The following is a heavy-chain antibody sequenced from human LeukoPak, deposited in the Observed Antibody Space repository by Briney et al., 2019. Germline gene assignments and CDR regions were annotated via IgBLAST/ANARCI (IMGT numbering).Heavy chain of an antibody. CDR2: ISYDGGNK. CDR3: AKDLDDYGDYFDY. J-gene: IGHJ4*02. Sequence: GGSLRLSCAASGFTFTNYGMHWVRQAPGKGLEWVALISYDGGNKYYADSVRGRFAISRDNSRNTLYLQMKSLRAEDTAVYYCAKDLDDYGDYFDYWGQGTLVTASS. V-gene: IGHV3-30*18. CDR1: GFTFTNYG. D-gene: IGHD4-17*01.